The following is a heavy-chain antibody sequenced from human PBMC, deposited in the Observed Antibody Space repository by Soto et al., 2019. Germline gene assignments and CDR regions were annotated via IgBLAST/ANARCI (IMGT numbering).Heavy chain of an antibody. Sequence: GGSLRLSCAASGFTFSSYAMSWVRQAPGKGLEWVSAISGSGGSTYYADSVKGRFTISRDNSKNTLYLQMNSLRAEDTAVYYCAKGLTYYDILTGYYRPSPLDAFDIWGQGTMVTVSS. CDR2: ISGSGGST. CDR1: GFTFSSYA. V-gene: IGHV3-23*01. D-gene: IGHD3-9*01. J-gene: IGHJ3*02. CDR3: AKGLTYYDILTGYYRPSPLDAFDI.